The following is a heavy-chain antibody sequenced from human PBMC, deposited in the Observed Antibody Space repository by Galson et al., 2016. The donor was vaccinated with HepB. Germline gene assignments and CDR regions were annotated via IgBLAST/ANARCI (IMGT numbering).Heavy chain of an antibody. CDR1: GFTFSSYW. J-gene: IGHJ4*02. V-gene: IGHV3-7*01. D-gene: IGHD1-26*01. CDR2: INQDGIEK. CDR3: ARRHGATKSRRYFDH. Sequence: SLRLSCATSGFTFSSYWMTWVRQAPGKGLEWVANINQDGIEKYYVGSVEGRFTISRDNAKKSLYLQMDSLRAEDTAVYYCARRHGATKSRRYFDHWGQGTLVTVSS.